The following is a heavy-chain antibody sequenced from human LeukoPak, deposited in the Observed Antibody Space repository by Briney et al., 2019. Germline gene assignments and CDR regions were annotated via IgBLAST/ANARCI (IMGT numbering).Heavy chain of an antibody. J-gene: IGHJ4*02. CDR3: AKPDYSNSSRVDY. Sequence: GGSLRLSCVVSGFTLRRYWMSWVRQTPGKGLEWVSGISGSGDSTYYADSVKGRFTISRDNSKNTLYLQMNSLRAEDTAVYYCAKPDYSNSSRVDYWGQGTLVTVSS. D-gene: IGHD6-6*01. V-gene: IGHV3-23*01. CDR2: ISGSGDST. CDR1: GFTLRRYW.